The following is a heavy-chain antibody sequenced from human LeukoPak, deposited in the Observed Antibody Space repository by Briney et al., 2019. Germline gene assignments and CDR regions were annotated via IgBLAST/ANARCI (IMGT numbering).Heavy chain of an antibody. V-gene: IGHV3-30*04. Sequence: GRSLRLSCAASGFTFSSYAMHWVRQAPGKGLEWVAVISYDGSNKYYADSVKGRFTISRDNSKNTPYLQMNSLRAEDTAVYYCAVVAATADFDYWGQGTLVTVSS. D-gene: IGHD2-15*01. J-gene: IGHJ4*02. CDR2: ISYDGSNK. CDR3: AVVAATADFDY. CDR1: GFTFSSYA.